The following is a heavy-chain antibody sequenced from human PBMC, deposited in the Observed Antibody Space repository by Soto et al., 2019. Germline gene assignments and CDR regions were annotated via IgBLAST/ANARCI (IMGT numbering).Heavy chain of an antibody. Sequence: GGSLRLSCAASGFTFSSYAMHWVRQAPGKGLEWVAVISYDGSNKYYADSVKGRFTISRDNSKNTLYLQMNSLRAEDTAVYYCARDITGSSGGYWGQGTLVTVSS. CDR1: GFTFSSYA. J-gene: IGHJ4*02. V-gene: IGHV3-30-3*01. D-gene: IGHD6-6*01. CDR3: ARDITGSSGGY. CDR2: ISYDGSNK.